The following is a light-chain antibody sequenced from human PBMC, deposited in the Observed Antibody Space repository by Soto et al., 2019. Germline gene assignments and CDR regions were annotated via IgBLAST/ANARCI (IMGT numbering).Light chain of an antibody. CDR1: SSDVGGYNY. J-gene: IGLJ1*01. Sequence: QSALTQPASVSGSPGQAITISCTGTSSDVGGYNYVSWYQQHPGKAPKLMIYDVSNRPSGVSNRFSGSKSGNTASLTISGLQSEDEADYYCSSYGSGSPLVFGTGTKLTVL. CDR2: DVS. V-gene: IGLV2-14*01. CDR3: SSYGSGSPLV.